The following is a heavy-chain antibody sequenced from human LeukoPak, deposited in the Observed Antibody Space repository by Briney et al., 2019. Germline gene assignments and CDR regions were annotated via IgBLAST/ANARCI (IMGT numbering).Heavy chain of an antibody. V-gene: IGHV3-74*01. Sequence: GGSLRLSCAVSGFTPSNDSMQGVRHAPEKGLLWVSRISGVVTTTNDADSVKGRCTISRDNAKNTLYLQMDSLRAEDTGVYYCAWTWSFDYLGQGTLVTVSS. CDR1: GFTPSNDS. D-gene: IGHD2-15*01. CDR2: ISGVVTTT. J-gene: IGHJ4*02. CDR3: AWTWSFDY.